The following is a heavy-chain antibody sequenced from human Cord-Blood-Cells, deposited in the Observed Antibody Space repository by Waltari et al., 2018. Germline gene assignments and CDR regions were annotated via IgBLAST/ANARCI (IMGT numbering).Heavy chain of an antibody. D-gene: IGHD7-27*01. V-gene: IGHV1-2*02. CDR1: GYTFTGYY. J-gene: IGHJ3*02. CDR2: INPNRGGT. Sequence: QVQLVQSGAEVKKPGASVKVSCKASGYTFTGYYMHWVRQAPGQGLEWMGWINPNRGGTNDAQKLQGRVTMTRDTSISTAYMELSRLRADDTAVYYCAGVVGLGIHDALDIWGQGTMVTVSS. CDR3: AGVVGLGIHDALDI.